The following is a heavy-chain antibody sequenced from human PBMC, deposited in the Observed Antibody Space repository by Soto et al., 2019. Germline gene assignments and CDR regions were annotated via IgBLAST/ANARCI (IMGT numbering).Heavy chain of an antibody. CDR1: GFTFSSYA. CDR3: AKDFGARYYYDSSGPFDY. V-gene: IGHV3-23*01. J-gene: IGHJ4*02. Sequence: PGGSLRLSCAASGFTFSSYAMSWVRQAPGKGLEWVSAISGSGGSTYYADSVKGRFTISRDNSKNTLYLQMNSLRAEDTAVYYCAKDFGARYYYDSSGPFDYWGQGTLVTVSS. CDR2: ISGSGGST. D-gene: IGHD3-22*01.